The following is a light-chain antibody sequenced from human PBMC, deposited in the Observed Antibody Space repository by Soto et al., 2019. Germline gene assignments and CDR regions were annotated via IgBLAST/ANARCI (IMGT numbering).Light chain of an antibody. CDR1: SSDVGGYNY. Sequence: QSVLTQPPSASGSPGQSVTISCPGTSSDVGGYNYVSWYQQHPGKAPKLMIYEVSKRPSGVPDRFSGSKSGNTASLTVSGLQADDDADYYCSSYAGSNNVVFGGGTKLTVL. J-gene: IGLJ2*01. V-gene: IGLV2-8*01. CDR2: EVS. CDR3: SSYAGSNNVV.